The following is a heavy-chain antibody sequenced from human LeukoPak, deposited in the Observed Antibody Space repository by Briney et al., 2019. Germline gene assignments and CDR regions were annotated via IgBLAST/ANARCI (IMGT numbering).Heavy chain of an antibody. CDR2: IWYDGTNI. CDR3: ARDAGGAFGNYVNYFDY. V-gene: IGHV3-33*01. CDR1: GLILSSYG. J-gene: IGHJ4*02. Sequence: PGTSLRLSCAASGLILSSYGIHWVRQAPGKGLVWVAVIWYDGTNIYYGDSVKGRFSISRDNSKNTVYLQMDSLRAEDTAVYYCARDAGGAFGNYVNYFDYWGQGTLVTVSS. D-gene: IGHD4-11*01.